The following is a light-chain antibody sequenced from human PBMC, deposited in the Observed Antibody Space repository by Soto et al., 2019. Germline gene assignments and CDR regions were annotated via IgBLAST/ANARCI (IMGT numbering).Light chain of an antibody. CDR2: AAS. CDR1: QSIANY. J-gene: IGKJ1*01. CDR3: QQSYNTPRT. Sequence: DIQMTQSPSSLSASVGDRVTITCRASQSIANYLNWYQQKPGRAPKLLIYAASSLQSGVPSRFSGSGSGTDFTLTISSLQPEDFATYYCQQSYNTPRTFAQGTKVEIK. V-gene: IGKV1-39*01.